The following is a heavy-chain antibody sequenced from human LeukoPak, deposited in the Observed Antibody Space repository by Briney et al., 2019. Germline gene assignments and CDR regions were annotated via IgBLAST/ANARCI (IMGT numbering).Heavy chain of an antibody. J-gene: IGHJ4*02. CDR2: IYHSGST. D-gene: IGHD1-26*01. CDR1: GYSISSGYY. Sequence: PSETLSLTCTVSGYSISSGYYWGWIRQPPGKGLEWIGSIYHSGSTYYNPSLKSRVTISVDTSKNQFSLKLSSVTAADTAVYYCAGPPGAASGSIDYWGQGTLVTVSS. CDR3: AGPPGAASGSIDY. V-gene: IGHV4-38-2*02.